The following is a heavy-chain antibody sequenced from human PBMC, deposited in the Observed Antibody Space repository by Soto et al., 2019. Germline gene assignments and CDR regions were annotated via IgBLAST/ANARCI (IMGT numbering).Heavy chain of an antibody. J-gene: IGHJ4*02. CDR2: ISAYNGNT. Sequence: ASVKVSFKASGYTFTSYGISWVRQAPGQGLEWMGWISAYNGNTNYAQELQGRVTMTTDTSTSTAYMELRSLRSDDTAVYYCAKLYDSSGYYGEDTYYFDYWGQGTQVTVSS. V-gene: IGHV1-18*01. D-gene: IGHD3-22*01. CDR1: GYTFTSYG. CDR3: AKLYDSSGYYGEDTYYFDY.